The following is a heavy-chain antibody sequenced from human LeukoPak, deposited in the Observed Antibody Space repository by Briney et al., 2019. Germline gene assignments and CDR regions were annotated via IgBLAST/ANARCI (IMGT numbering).Heavy chain of an antibody. V-gene: IGHV3-74*01. CDR3: ARGPERFLEWLYTFQH. J-gene: IGHJ1*01. CDR2: INTDGSST. D-gene: IGHD3-3*01. CDR1: GFTFSSYW. Sequence: GGSLRLSCAASGFTFSSYWMHWVRQAPGKGLVWVSRINTDGSSTSYADSVKGRFTISRDNAKNTLYLQMNSLRAEDTAVYYCARGPERFLEWLYTFQHWGQGTLVTVSS.